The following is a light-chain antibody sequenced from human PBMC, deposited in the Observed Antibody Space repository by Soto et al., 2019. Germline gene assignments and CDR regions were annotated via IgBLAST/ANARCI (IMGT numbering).Light chain of an antibody. CDR1: QSISSY. Sequence: DIQMTQSPSSLSASVGDRVTITCRASQSISSYLNWYQQRLGKAPRLLIYAASRLQSGVPSRFSGRGSGTDFTLTVSSLQPEDFATYYCQQSYSTPLTFGGGTKVEIK. V-gene: IGKV1-39*01. CDR2: AAS. J-gene: IGKJ4*01. CDR3: QQSYSTPLT.